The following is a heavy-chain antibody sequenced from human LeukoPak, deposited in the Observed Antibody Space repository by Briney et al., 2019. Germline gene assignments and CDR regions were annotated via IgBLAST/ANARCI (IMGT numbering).Heavy chain of an antibody. V-gene: IGHV4-59*01. CDR2: IYYSGSI. CDR1: GGSISSYY. Sequence: SETLSLTCTVSGGSISSYYWSWIRQPPGKGLEWIGFIYYSGSINYNPSLKSRVTISVDTSKNQFSLKLSSVTAADTAVYYCARREYYGSESYPHYGMDVRGQGTTVTVSS. J-gene: IGHJ6*02. CDR3: ARREYYGSESYPHYGMDV. D-gene: IGHD3-10*01.